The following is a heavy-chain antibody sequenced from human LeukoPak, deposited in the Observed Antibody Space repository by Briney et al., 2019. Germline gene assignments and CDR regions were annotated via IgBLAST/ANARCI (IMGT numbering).Heavy chain of an antibody. Sequence: PGGSLRLSCAASGFTFSSYGKHWVRQAPGKGLEWVAVIWYDGSNKYYADSVKGRFTISRDNSKNTLYLQMNSLRAEDTAVYYCARDGGGGSYSAFDYWGQGTLVTVSS. CDR1: GFTFSSYG. D-gene: IGHD1-26*01. CDR3: ARDGGGGSYSAFDY. V-gene: IGHV3-33*01. J-gene: IGHJ4*02. CDR2: IWYDGSNK.